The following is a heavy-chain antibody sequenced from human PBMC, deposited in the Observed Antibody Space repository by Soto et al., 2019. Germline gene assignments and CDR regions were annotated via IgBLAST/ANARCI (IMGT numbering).Heavy chain of an antibody. V-gene: IGHV3-30*18. D-gene: IGHD2-15*01. Sequence: GGSLRLSCAASGFTFSSYGMHWVRQAPGKGLEWVAVISYDGSNKYYADSVKGRFTISRDNSKNTLYLQMNSLRAEDTAVYYCAKDRELFSCGSCYDSRENYYYYYGMDVWGQGTTVTVSS. J-gene: IGHJ6*02. CDR1: GFTFSSYG. CDR2: ISYDGSNK. CDR3: AKDRELFSCGSCYDSRENYYYYYGMDV.